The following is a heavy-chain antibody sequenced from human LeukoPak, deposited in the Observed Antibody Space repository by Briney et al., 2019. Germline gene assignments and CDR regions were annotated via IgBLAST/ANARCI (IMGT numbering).Heavy chain of an antibody. V-gene: IGHV3-23*01. CDR1: GFTFSSYA. D-gene: IGHD6-19*01. CDR3: VKGAGAVTDSLDY. Sequence: GGSLRLSCAASGFTFSSYAMNWVRQAPGKGLDWVSIISGSGGRTYYADSVKGRFTISRDNSNNTLYLQMNSLRGDDTAVYYCVKGAGAVTDSLDYWGRGTLVTVSS. J-gene: IGHJ4*02. CDR2: ISGSGGRT.